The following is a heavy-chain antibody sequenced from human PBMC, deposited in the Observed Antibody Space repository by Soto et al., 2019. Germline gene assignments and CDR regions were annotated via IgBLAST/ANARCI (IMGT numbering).Heavy chain of an antibody. CDR2: IYYSGST. V-gene: IGHV4-31*01. CDR3: ASEMNYYDTSGDSYFAC. D-gene: IGHD3-22*01. Sequence: QVQLQESGPGLVKPSQTLSLTCTVSGGSISSGTYHWTWIRQHPGKGLEWIGYIYYSGSTHYNPSLKSPVTISADTSKNQFSLRLRSVTAADTAVYYCASEMNYYDTSGDSYFACWGQGTLVTVSS. J-gene: IGHJ4*02. CDR1: GGSISSGTYH.